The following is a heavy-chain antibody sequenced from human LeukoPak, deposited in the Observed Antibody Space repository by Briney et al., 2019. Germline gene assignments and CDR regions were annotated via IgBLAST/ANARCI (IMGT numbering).Heavy chain of an antibody. Sequence: VKVSCKASGGTFSSYAISWVRQAPGQGLEWMGGIIPIFGTANYAQKFQGRVTITADESTSTAYMELSSLRSEDTAVYYCARDFCSTSCNLGYWGQGTLVTVSS. J-gene: IGHJ4*02. CDR2: IIPIFGTA. D-gene: IGHD2-2*01. V-gene: IGHV1-69*13. CDR1: GGTFSSYA. CDR3: ARDFCSTSCNLGY.